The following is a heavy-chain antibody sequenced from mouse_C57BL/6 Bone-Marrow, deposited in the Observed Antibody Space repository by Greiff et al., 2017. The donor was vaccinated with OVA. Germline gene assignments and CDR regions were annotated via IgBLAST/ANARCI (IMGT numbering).Heavy chain of an antibody. D-gene: IGHD1-1*01. CDR1: GYTFTDYY. CDR2: INPYNGGT. V-gene: IGHV1-19*01. CDR3: ARSRNYYGSSQYYFDY. J-gene: IGHJ2*01. Sequence: EVQLQQSGPVLVKPGASVKMSCKASGYTFTDYYMNWVKQSHGKSLEWIGVINPYNGGTSYNQKFTGKATLTVDKSSSTAYMELNSLTSEDSAVYYCARSRNYYGSSQYYFDYWGQGTTLTVSS.